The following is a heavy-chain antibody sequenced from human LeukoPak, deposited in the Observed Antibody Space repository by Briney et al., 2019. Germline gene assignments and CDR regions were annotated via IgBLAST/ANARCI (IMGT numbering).Heavy chain of an antibody. CDR2: ISYDGSNK. V-gene: IGHV3-30*03. CDR3: ARYSSSAVTYYYTDV. J-gene: IGHJ6*03. Sequence: GGSLRLSCAASGFTFSSYGMHWVRQAPGKGLEWVAVISYDGSNKYYADSVKGRFTISRDNSKNTLYLQMNSLRAEDTAVYYCARYSSSAVTYYYTDVWGKGTTVTVSS. D-gene: IGHD6-6*01. CDR1: GFTFSSYG.